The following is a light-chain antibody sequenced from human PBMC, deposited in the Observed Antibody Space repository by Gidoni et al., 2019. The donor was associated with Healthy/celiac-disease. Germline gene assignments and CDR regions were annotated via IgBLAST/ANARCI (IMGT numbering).Light chain of an antibody. CDR1: QGISNY. CDR2: AAS. J-gene: IGKJ1*01. Sequence: IQMTHSPSSLSASVGDRVTITCRARQGISNYLAWYQQKPGKVPKLLIYAASTLQSGVPSRFSGSGSGTDFTLTISSLQPEDVATYYCQKYNSAPRTFGQGTKVEIK. CDR3: QKYNSAPRT. V-gene: IGKV1-27*01.